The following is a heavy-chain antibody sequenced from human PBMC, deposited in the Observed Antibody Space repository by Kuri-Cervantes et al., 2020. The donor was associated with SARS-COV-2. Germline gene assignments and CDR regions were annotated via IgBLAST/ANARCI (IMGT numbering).Heavy chain of an antibody. D-gene: IGHD6-19*01. CDR1: GGSISSYY. CDR3: ARQGSSGWYLGY. J-gene: IGHJ4*02. CDR2: IYYSGST. V-gene: IGHV4-59*08. Sequence: GSLRLSCTVSGGSISSYYRSWIRQPPGKGLEWIGYIYYSGSTNYNPSLKSRVTISVDTSKNQFSLKLSSVTAADTAVYYCARQGSSGWYLGYWGQGTLVTVSS.